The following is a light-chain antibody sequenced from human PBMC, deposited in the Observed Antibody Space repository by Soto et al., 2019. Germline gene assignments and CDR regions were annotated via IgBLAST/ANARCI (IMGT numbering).Light chain of an antibody. J-gene: IGLJ3*02. Sequence: QSVLTQPASVSGSPGQSITISCTGTSSDVGGYNYVSWYQQHPGKAPKLMIYEVSNRPSGVSNRFSGSKSGNTASLTIFGLQAEDEADYYCSLYTSSSTWVFGGGTKLTVL. CDR3: SLYTSSSTWV. CDR1: SSDVGGYNY. V-gene: IGLV2-14*01. CDR2: EVS.